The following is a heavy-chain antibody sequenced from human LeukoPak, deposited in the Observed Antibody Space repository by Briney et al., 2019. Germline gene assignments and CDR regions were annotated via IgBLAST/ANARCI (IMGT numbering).Heavy chain of an antibody. V-gene: IGHV1-69-2*01. CDR3: ASLTTVTPYYFDY. CDR2: VDPEDGET. D-gene: IGHD4-17*01. J-gene: IGHJ4*02. Sequence: ASVKVSCKVSGYTFTDYYMHWVQQAPGKGLEWIGLVDPEDGETIYAEKCQGRVTITADTSTDTAYMELSSLRSEGTAVYYCASLTTVTPYYFDYWGQGTLVTVSS. CDR1: GYTFTDYY.